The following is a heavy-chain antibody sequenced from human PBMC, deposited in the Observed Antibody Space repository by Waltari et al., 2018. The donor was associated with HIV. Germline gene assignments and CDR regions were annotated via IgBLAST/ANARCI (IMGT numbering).Heavy chain of an antibody. CDR1: GFSVTNYW. CDR2: INIDGRTI. V-gene: IGHV3-74*01. J-gene: IGHJ4*02. Sequence: EVQLVQSGGGLIKSGGSLRLSCAASGFSVTNYWMHWVRQSPGKGLVWVSRINIDGRTIDYADSVKGRFTISRDSAKNTLSLQMNSLREEDTAVYYCSRDTFGEYDFWGQGALVTVSS. D-gene: IGHD3-3*01. CDR3: SRDTFGEYDF.